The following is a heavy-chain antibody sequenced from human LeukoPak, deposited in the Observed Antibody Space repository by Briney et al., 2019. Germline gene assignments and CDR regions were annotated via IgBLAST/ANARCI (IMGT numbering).Heavy chain of an antibody. CDR2: IKEDGSEK. CDR3: ARGGSYLSAFDI. CDR1: GFMFSSYW. V-gene: IGHV3-7*04. D-gene: IGHD1-26*01. J-gene: IGHJ3*02. Sequence: GGSLRLSCAASGFMFSSYWMSWVRQAPGKGLEWVADIKEDGSEKSYVDSVKGRFTISRDNAKNSLYLQMNTLRAEDTAVYYCARGGSYLSAFDIWGQGTMVTVSS.